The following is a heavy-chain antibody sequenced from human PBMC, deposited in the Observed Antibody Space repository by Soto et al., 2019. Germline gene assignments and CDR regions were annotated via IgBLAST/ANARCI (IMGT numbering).Heavy chain of an antibody. CDR2: IYYSGST. Sequence: SETLSLTCTVSGGSISSGGYYWSWIRQHPGKGLEWIGYIYYSGSTYYNPSLKSRVTISVDTSKNQFSLKLSSVTAADTAVYYCVRDLIAAAGTSGQLWFDPWGQGTLVTVSS. D-gene: IGHD6-13*01. CDR3: VRDLIAAAGTSGQLWFDP. CDR1: GGSISSGGYY. J-gene: IGHJ5*02. V-gene: IGHV4-31*03.